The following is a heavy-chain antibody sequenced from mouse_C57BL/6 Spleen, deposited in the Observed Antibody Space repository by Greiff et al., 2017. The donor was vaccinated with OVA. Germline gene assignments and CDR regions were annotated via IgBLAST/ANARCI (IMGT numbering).Heavy chain of an antibody. V-gene: IGHV1-80*01. CDR1: GYAFSSYW. CDR2: IYPGDGDT. Sequence: VQLQQSGAELVKPGASVKISCKASGYAFSSYWMNWVKQRPGKGLEWIGQIYPGDGDTNYNGKFKGKATLTADKSSSTAYMQLSSLTSEDSAVYFCARWETFYYFDDWGQGTTLTVSS. D-gene: IGHD4-1*01. CDR3: ARWETFYYFDD. J-gene: IGHJ2*01.